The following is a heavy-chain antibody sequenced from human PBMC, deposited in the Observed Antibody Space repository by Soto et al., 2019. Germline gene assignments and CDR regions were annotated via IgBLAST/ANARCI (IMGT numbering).Heavy chain of an antibody. J-gene: IGHJ6*04. Sequence: ASVKISCKASGYTFTSYYMHWVRQAPGQGLEWMGIINPSGGSTSYAQKFQGRVTMTRDTSTSTVYMELSSLRSEDTAVYYCARELDLAIVVVPAAIGQRSVVSGMEVWGEGTKVTVSS. D-gene: IGHD2-2*02. CDR3: ARELDLAIVVVPAAIGQRSVVSGMEV. CDR2: INPSGGST. CDR1: GYTFTSYY. V-gene: IGHV1-46*01.